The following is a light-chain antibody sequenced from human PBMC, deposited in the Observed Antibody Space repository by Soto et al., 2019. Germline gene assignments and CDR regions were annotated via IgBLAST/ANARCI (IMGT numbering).Light chain of an antibody. V-gene: IGLV2-23*01. Sequence: QSALTQPASVSGSPGQSITISCTGTSSDVGSYNLVSWYQQHPGKAPKLMICEGSKRPSGVSNRFSGSKSGNTASLTISGLQAEDEADYYCYSYAGSSTLVFGGGTKLTVL. CDR1: SSDVGSYNL. J-gene: IGLJ2*01. CDR2: EGS. CDR3: YSYAGSSTLV.